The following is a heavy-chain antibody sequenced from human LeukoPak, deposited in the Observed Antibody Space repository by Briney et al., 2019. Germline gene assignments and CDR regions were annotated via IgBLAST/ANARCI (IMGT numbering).Heavy chain of an antibody. CDR1: GGSISSSSYY. CDR3: GRYGVVGATPDY. D-gene: IGHD1-26*01. J-gene: IGHJ4*02. Sequence: SETLSLTCTVSGGSISSSSYYWGWIRQPPGKGLEWIGSIYYSGSTYYNPSLKSRVTISVDTSKNQFSLKLSSVTAADTAVYYCGRYGVVGATPDYWGQGTLVTVSP. CDR2: IYYSGST. V-gene: IGHV4-39*01.